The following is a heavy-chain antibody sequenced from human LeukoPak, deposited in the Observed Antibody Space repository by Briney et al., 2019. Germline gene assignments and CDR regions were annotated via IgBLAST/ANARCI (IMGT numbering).Heavy chain of an antibody. CDR1: GFTFSSYW. Sequence: GGSLRLSCAASGFTFSSYWMHWVRQAPGKGLVWVSRINSDGSSTSYADSVKGRFTISRDNSKNTLYLQMNSLRAEDTAVYYCAREELGSSLGFDPWGQGTLVTVSS. CDR3: AREELGSSLGFDP. V-gene: IGHV3-74*01. J-gene: IGHJ5*02. CDR2: INSDGSST. D-gene: IGHD3-16*01.